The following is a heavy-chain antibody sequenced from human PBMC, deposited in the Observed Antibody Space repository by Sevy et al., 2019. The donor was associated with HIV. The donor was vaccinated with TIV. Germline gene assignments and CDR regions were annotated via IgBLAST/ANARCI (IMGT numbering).Heavy chain of an antibody. CDR1: GFTVSSNY. CDR2: IYSGGST. CDR3: VRWSYEGGYAFDI. J-gene: IGHJ3*02. D-gene: IGHD5-12*01. Sequence: GGSLRLSCAASGFTVSSNYMSWVRQAPGKGLEWVSVIYSGGSTYYADSVKGRFTISRDNSKNTLYLQMNSLRAEDTAVYYCVRWSYEGGYAFDIWGQGTMVTVSS. V-gene: IGHV3-53*01.